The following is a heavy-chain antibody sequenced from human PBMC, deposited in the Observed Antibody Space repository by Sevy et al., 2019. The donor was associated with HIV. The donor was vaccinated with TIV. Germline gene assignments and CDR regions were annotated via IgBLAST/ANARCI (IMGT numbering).Heavy chain of an antibody. CDR3: ARDCTNGVCEKGGFDY. J-gene: IGHJ4*02. CDR1: GGSISSYY. CDR2: IYYSGST. V-gene: IGHV4-59*01. D-gene: IGHD2-8*01. Sequence: SETLSLTCTVSGGSISSYYWSWIRQPPGKGLEWIVYIYYSGSTNYNPSLKSRVTISVDTSKNQFSLKLSSVTAADTAVYYCARDCTNGVCEKGGFDYWGQGTLVTVSS.